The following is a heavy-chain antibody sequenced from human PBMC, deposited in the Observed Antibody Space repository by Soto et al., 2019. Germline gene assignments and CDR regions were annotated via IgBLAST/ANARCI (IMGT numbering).Heavy chain of an antibody. D-gene: IGHD1-26*01. CDR3: AKDGTMKPS. V-gene: IGHV3-20*04. CDR1: GCTFDDYG. Sequence: GASLRLSCAASGCTFDDYGMSWVRQAPGKGLEWVSGINWNGGDNRFYADSVKGRFTISRDISKNTLYLQMNSLRAEDTAVYYCAKDGTMKPSWGHGTLVTVSS. CDR2: INWNGGDNR. J-gene: IGHJ5*01.